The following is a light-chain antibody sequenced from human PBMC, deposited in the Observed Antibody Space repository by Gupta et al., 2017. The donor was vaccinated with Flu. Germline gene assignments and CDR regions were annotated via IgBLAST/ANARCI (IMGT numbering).Light chain of an antibody. V-gene: IGLV2-14*01. CDR2: EVS. CDR3: SSYTSTTVVNYI. J-gene: IGLJ1*01. Sequence: QSPLTQPASVSGSRGQSITISCTGTRCDVGTYNYVSWYQQHPGKAPKLMIYEVSNRPSGVSSRFSGSKFGNTASLTISGLQAEDEADYYCSSYTSTTVVNYIFGTGTRVTVL. CDR1: RCDVGTYNY.